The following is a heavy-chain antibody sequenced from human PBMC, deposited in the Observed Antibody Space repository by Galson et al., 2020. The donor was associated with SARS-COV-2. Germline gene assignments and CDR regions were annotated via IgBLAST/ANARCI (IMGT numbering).Heavy chain of an antibody. Sequence: GGSLRLSCAASGFTFSSYAMSWVRQAPGKGLEWVSVVSGSGGSTYYADSVKGRFTISRDNSKNTLYLQMNSLRAEDTAVYYCAKVDSSGYAGAFDYWGQGTLVTVSS. CDR2: VSGSGGST. V-gene: IGHV3-23*01. CDR3: AKVDSSGYAGAFDY. J-gene: IGHJ4*02. D-gene: IGHD3-22*01. CDR1: GFTFSSYA.